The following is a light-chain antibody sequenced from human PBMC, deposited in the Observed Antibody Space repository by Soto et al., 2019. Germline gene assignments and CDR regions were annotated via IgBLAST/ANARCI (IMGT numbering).Light chain of an antibody. CDR1: NIDVGGYNY. J-gene: IGLJ3*02. CDR2: EVT. CDR3: SSYTISSTLVV. V-gene: IGLV2-14*01. Sequence: QSGLTQPASVSGSPGQSITISCTGTNIDVGGYNYVSWYQQHPGKAPKLMIYEVTYRPSGVSNRFSGSKSGNTASLPISGLQAEDEADYYCSSYTISSTLVVFGGGTKVTVL.